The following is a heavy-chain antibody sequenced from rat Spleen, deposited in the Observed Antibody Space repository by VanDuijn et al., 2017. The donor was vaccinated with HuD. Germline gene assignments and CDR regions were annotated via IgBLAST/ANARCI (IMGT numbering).Heavy chain of an antibody. Sequence: QVQLMESGPGLVQPSETLSLTCTVSGFSLTTYNVHWVRQPPGKGLEWMGVMWSGGSTAYNSSFQSRLSVSRDTSKSQVFLKMNSLQPEDTGTYYCTRHDYPGVITNWFAYWGQGTLVTVSS. CDR3: TRHDYPGVITNWFAY. CDR1: GFSLTTYN. D-gene: IGHD1-4*01. V-gene: IGHV2-45*01. CDR2: MWSGGST. J-gene: IGHJ3*01.